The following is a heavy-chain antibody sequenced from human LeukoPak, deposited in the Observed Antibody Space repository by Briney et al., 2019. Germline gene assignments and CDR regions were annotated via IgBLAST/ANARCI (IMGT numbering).Heavy chain of an antibody. Sequence: ASMKVSCKASGGTFSSYAISWVRQAPGQGLEWMGRIIPIFGIANYAQKFQGRVTITAGKSTSTAYMELSSLRSEDTAVYYCASLLTTGNWFYYYGMDVWGQGTTVTVSS. D-gene: IGHD3-16*01. CDR3: ASLLTTGNWFYYYGMDV. V-gene: IGHV1-69*04. CDR1: GGTFSSYA. J-gene: IGHJ6*02. CDR2: IIPIFGIA.